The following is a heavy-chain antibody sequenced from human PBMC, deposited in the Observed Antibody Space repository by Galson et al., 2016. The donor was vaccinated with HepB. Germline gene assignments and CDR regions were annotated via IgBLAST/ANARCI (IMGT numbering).Heavy chain of an antibody. CDR1: GFTFSSYA. Sequence: SLRLSCAASGFTFSSYALSWVRQAPGKGLEWVANIKEDGSEKHYVDSVKGRFTISRDNAKNSLYLQMNSLRAEDTAVYYCARDKAVAGQFDPWGQGTLVTASS. J-gene: IGHJ5*02. CDR3: ARDKAVAGQFDP. V-gene: IGHV3-7*01. CDR2: IKEDGSEK. D-gene: IGHD6-19*01.